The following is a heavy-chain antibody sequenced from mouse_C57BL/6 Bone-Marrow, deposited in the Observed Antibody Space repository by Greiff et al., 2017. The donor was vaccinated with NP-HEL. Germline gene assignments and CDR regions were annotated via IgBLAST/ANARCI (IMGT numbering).Heavy chain of an antibody. CDR2: IRNKANGYTT. J-gene: IGHJ2*01. D-gene: IGHD2-5*01. CDR3: ARYIHYSNYRSFFDY. Sequence: EVKVVESGGGLVQPGGSLSLSCAASGFTFTDYYMSWVRQPPGKALEWLGFIRNKANGYTTEYSASVKGRFTISRDNSQSILYLQMNALRAEDSATYYCARYIHYSNYRSFFDYWGQGTTLTVSS. V-gene: IGHV7-3*01. CDR1: GFTFTDYY.